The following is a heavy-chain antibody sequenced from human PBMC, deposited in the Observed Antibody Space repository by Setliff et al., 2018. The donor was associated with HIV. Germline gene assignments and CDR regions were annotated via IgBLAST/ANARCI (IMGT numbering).Heavy chain of an antibody. J-gene: IGHJ6*04. CDR1: GGSISSGSYY. V-gene: IGHV4-61*02. D-gene: IGHD5-18*01. Sequence: SETLSLTCIVSGGSISSGSYYWSWIRQPAGKGLEWIGRIYTSGSTNYNPSLKSRVTISIDTSKNQFSLKLSSVTAADTAVYYCAREGPLTLAMAIGNYYYYGRDVWGKGTTVTVSS. CDR2: IYTSGST. CDR3: AREGPLTLAMAIGNYYYYGRDV.